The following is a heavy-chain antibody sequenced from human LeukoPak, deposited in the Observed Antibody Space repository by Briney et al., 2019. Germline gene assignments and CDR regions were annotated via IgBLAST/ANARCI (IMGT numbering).Heavy chain of an antibody. D-gene: IGHD2-15*01. J-gene: IGHJ1*01. CDR1: GFTFNAFG. Sequence: GGSLRLSCAASGFTFNAFGMNWVRQAPGKGLEWVSYIGTTSGAIYYADSVKGRFTISRDSAKNSLYLQMNSLRAEDTAVYYCAQQVGYCSSGSCYFTYWGQGTLVTVSS. CDR2: IGTTSGAI. CDR3: AQQVGYCSSGSCYFTY. V-gene: IGHV3-48*01.